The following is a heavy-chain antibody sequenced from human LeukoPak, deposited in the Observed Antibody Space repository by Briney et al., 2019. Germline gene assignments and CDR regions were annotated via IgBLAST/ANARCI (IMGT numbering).Heavy chain of an antibody. J-gene: IGHJ6*03. CDR1: GFTFSSYA. V-gene: IGHV3-30*04. CDR2: ISYDGSNK. Sequence: HAGGSLRLSCAASGFTFSSYAMHWVRQAPGKGLEWVAVISYDGSNKYYADSVKGRFTISRDNSKNTLYLQMNSLRAEDTAVYYCARNIAVAGSSKDYYYCYYMDVWGKGTTVTVSS. CDR3: ARNIAVAGSSKDYYYCYYMDV. D-gene: IGHD6-19*01.